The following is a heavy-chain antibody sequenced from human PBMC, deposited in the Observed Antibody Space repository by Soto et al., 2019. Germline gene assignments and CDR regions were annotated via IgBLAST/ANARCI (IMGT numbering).Heavy chain of an antibody. CDR2: IIPILGIA. CDR3: ARGLDYYESSGSYYFDY. CDR1: GGTFSSYT. V-gene: IGHV1-69*02. J-gene: IGHJ4*02. Sequence: QVQLVQSGAEVKKPGSSVKVSCKASGGTFSSYTISWVRQAPGQGLEWMGRIIPILGIANYAQKFQGRVTSTEDKSTSTANMELSSLISEDTAVYYCARGLDYYESSGSYYFDYWGQGTLVTVSS. D-gene: IGHD3-22*01.